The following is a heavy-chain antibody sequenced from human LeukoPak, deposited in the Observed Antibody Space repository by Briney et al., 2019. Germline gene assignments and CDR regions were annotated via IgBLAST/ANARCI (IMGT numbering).Heavy chain of an antibody. CDR3: ARGVGQLALYY. CDR1: GGSISSSSYY. CDR2: IYYSGST. D-gene: IGHD6-13*01. Sequence: PSETLSLTCTVSGGSISSSSYYWGWIRQPSGKGLEWIGSIYYSGSTYYNPSLKSRVTISVDTSKNQFSLKLSSVTAADTAVYYCARGVGQLALYYWGQGTLVTVSS. V-gene: IGHV4-39*07. J-gene: IGHJ4*02.